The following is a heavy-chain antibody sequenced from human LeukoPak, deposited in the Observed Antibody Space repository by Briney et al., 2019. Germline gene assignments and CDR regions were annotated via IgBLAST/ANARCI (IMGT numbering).Heavy chain of an antibody. CDR3: AKDFTPDGIWDIDY. D-gene: IGHD1-14*01. CDR2: IYGGGSGST. Sequence: GGSLRLSCVAPGFTFSKYTMGWVRQAPGKGLEWVSCIYGGGSGSTFYAESVKGRFTISRDNSKNTLYLQMNSLRDEDTAIYYCAKDFTPDGIWDIDYWGRGTLITVSS. CDR1: GFTFSKYT. V-gene: IGHV3-23*01. J-gene: IGHJ4*02.